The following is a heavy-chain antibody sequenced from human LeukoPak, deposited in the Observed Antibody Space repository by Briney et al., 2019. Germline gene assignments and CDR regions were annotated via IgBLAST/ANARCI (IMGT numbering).Heavy chain of an antibody. CDR2: IKQDGSEE. J-gene: IGHJ4*02. D-gene: IGHD3-22*01. CDR3: ARDRPYYYYDRTFDY. V-gene: IGHV3-7*01. CDR1: GFTFSIYW. Sequence: PGGSLRLSCAASGFTFSIYWMTWVRQAPGKGLEWVANIKQDGSEEYYVDSVKGRFTISRDNAKNSLYLQMNSLSAEDTAVYYCARDRPYYYYDRTFDYWGQGTLVTVSS.